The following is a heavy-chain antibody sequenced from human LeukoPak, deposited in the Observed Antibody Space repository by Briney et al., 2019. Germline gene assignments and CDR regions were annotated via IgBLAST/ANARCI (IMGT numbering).Heavy chain of an antibody. CDR2: MNPNSGNT. J-gene: IGHJ4*02. CDR3: ARGLRYYDFWSGYYPYFDY. V-gene: IGHV1-8*03. D-gene: IGHD3-3*01. Sequence: ASVKVSCKASGYTFTSYDINWVRQATGQGLEWMGWMNPNSGNTGYAQKFQGRVTITRNTSISTAYMELSSLRSEDTAVYYCARGLRYYDFWSGYYPYFDYWGQGTLVTVSS. CDR1: GYTFTSYD.